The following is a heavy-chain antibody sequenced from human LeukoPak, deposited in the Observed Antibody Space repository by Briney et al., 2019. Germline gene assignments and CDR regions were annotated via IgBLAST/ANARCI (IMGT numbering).Heavy chain of an antibody. Sequence: PGGSLRLFCTASGYAFDEHGMSWLRQVTGKGLEWVSGINWSGGSTGYADPLRGRFTISRDNAKNSLYLQMDSLRAEDTALYYRARAPITSPFYFDYWGQGTLVTVSS. J-gene: IGHJ4*02. D-gene: IGHD2-2*01. CDR2: INWSGGST. V-gene: IGHV3-20*04. CDR1: GYAFDEHG. CDR3: ARAPITSPFYFDY.